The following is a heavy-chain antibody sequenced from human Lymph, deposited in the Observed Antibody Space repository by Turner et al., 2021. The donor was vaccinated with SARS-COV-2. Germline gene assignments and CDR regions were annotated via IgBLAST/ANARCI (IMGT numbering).Heavy chain of an antibody. Sequence: QVQLVESGGGVVQPGRSLRLSCAASGFTLSSYGMHWVRQAPGKGLEWVAVIWYDGSNKYYADSVKGRFTISRDNSKNTLYMQMNSLRADDTAVYYCARGGPNGYYSDFDIWGQGTMVTVSS. J-gene: IGHJ3*02. V-gene: IGHV3-33*01. CDR2: IWYDGSNK. CDR3: ARGGPNGYYSDFDI. D-gene: IGHD3-3*01. CDR1: GFTLSSYG.